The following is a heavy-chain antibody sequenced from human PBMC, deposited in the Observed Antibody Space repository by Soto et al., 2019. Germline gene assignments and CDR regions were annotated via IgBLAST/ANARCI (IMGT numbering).Heavy chain of an antibody. Sequence: GGSLRLSCAASGFTFSSYSMNWVRQAPGKGLEWVSYISSSSSTIYYADSVKGRFTISRDNAKNSLYLQMNSLRAEDTAVYYCARAYNWNAYYWGQGTLVTVSS. CDR1: GFTFSSYS. CDR3: ARAYNWNAYY. CDR2: ISSSSSTI. J-gene: IGHJ4*02. D-gene: IGHD1-1*01. V-gene: IGHV3-48*01.